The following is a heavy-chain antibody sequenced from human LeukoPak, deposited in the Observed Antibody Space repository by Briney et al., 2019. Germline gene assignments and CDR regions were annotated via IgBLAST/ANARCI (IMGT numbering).Heavy chain of an antibody. CDR1: GGSISSGDYY. D-gene: IGHD2/OR15-2a*01. Sequence: SQTLSLTCTVSGGSISSGDYYWSWIRQPPGKGLEWIGYIYYSGSTYYNPSLKSRVTISVDTSKNQFSLKLSSVTAADTAVYYCAREGIRVNYYYCGMDVWGQGTTVTVSS. J-gene: IGHJ6*02. V-gene: IGHV4-30-4*01. CDR3: AREGIRVNYYYCGMDV. CDR2: IYYSGST.